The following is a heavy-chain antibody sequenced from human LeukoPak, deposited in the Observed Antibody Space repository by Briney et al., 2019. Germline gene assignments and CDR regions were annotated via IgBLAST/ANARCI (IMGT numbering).Heavy chain of an antibody. CDR1: GFTFSSYG. CDR3: ARDLGVSIAARGGLDY. Sequence: PERSLRLSCAASGFTFSSYGMHWVRQAPGKGLEWVAVISYDGSNKYHADSVKGRFTISRDNSKNTLYLQMNSLRAEDTAVYYCARDLGVSIAARGGLDYWGQGTLVTVSS. V-gene: IGHV3-30*03. CDR2: ISYDGSNK. D-gene: IGHD6-6*01. J-gene: IGHJ4*02.